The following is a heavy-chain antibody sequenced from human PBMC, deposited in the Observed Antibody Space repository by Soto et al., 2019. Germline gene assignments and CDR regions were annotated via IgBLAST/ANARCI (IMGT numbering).Heavy chain of an antibody. V-gene: IGHV3-23*01. J-gene: IGHJ4*02. D-gene: IGHD3-10*01. CDR1: GFTFTTYS. CDR3: AKGFYGSGSYYNERAFDS. CDR2: ISGSSNTT. Sequence: GGSLRLSCAASGFTFTTYSMNWVRQAPGKGLEWVSVISGSSNTTFYADSVKGRFTISRDNPKNTIYLQMNSLRAEDTAVYYCAKGFYGSGSYYNERAFDSWGQGTLVTVSS.